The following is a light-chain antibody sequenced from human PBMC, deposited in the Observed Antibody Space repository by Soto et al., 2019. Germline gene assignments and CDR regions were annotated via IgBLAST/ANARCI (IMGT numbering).Light chain of an antibody. CDR2: GAS. Sequence: EIVLAQSPGTLSLSPGERATLSCRASQSVTNSFLAWYQQKPGQAPRLLIYGASRRATGIPDRFTGSGSGTDFTLTISRLEPEDFAVYYCQQYRTFGQGTKVDI. J-gene: IGKJ1*01. CDR3: QQYRT. V-gene: IGKV3-20*01. CDR1: QSVTNSF.